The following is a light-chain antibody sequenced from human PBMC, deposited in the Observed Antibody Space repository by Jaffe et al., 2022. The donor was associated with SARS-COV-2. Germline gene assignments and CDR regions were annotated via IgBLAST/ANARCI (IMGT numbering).Light chain of an antibody. V-gene: IGLV1-51*01. CDR2: DNN. CDR1: SSNFGQHY. Sequence: QSVLTQPPSVSAAPGQKVTISCSGSSSNFGQHYVCWYQQLPGTAPKLLIYDNNKRPSGIPDRFSGSKSGPSATLGITGLQTGDEADYYCGTWDSSLSAWVFGGGTKVTVL. CDR3: GTWDSSLSAWV. J-gene: IGLJ2*01.